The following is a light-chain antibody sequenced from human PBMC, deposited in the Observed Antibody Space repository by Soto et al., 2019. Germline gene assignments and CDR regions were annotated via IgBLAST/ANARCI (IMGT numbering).Light chain of an antibody. V-gene: IGLV2-14*01. CDR2: DVS. CDR1: SSDVGGYNY. J-gene: IGLJ2*01. CDR3: SSYTSSSTRVV. Sequence: QSALTQPASVSGSPGQSITISCTGTSSDVGGYNYVSWYQQHPGKAPKLMIYDVSNRPSGVSNRFSGSKSGNTASLTISGGQAEDEADYYCSSYTSSSTRVVFGGGTKVTVL.